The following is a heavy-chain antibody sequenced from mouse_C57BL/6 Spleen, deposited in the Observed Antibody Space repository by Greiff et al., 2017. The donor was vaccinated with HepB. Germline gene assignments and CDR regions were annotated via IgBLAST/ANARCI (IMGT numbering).Heavy chain of an antibody. CDR2: ISDGGSYT. V-gene: IGHV5-4*03. Sequence: EVMLVESGGGLVKPGGSLKLSCAASGFTFSSYAMSWVRQTPEKRLEWVATISDGGSYTYYPDNVKGRFTISRDNAKNNLYMQMSHLKSEDTAMYYCARDSDYGSSPACFAYWGQGTLVTVSA. J-gene: IGHJ3*01. D-gene: IGHD1-1*01. CDR1: GFTFSSYA. CDR3: ARDSDYGSSPACFAY.